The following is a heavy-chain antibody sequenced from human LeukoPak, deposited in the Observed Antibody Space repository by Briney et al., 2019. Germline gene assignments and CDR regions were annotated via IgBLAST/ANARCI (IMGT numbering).Heavy chain of an antibody. D-gene: IGHD2-8*01. J-gene: IGHJ4*01. CDR3: STDPRLLIY. V-gene: IGHV3-49*04. CDR1: GFTFGDYA. CDR2: IRSKAYGGTT. Sequence: GGSLRLSCTASGFTFGDYAMSWVRQAPGKGLEWVGFIRSKAYGGTTEYAASVKGRFTISRDNAKNSLYLQMNSLRPDDTALYYCSTDPRLLIYWGHGTLVTVSS.